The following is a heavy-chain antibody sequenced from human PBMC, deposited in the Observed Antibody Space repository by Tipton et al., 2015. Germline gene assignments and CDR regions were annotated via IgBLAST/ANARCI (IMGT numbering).Heavy chain of an antibody. CDR2: IHESGRA. J-gene: IGHJ6*02. Sequence: TLSLTCAVYGGSFSGYYWNWIRQTPGKGLEWIGEIHESGRATYNPSLKSRVSISVDTSKNQFSLKLSSVTAADTAVYYCARVAYSGYDSRGALDVWGQGTTVTVSS. V-gene: IGHV4-34*01. D-gene: IGHD5-12*01. CDR3: ARVAYSGYDSRGALDV. CDR1: GGSFSGYY.